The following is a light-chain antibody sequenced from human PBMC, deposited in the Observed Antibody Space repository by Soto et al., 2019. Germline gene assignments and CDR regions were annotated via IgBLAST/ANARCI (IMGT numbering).Light chain of an antibody. J-gene: IGLJ2*01. Sequence: QSVLTQPPSVSEAPRQRVTISCSGSSSNIGNNAVNWYQQLPGKAPKLLIYYGDLLPSGVSDRFSGSKSGTSASLAISGLQSEDEADYYCAEWDDSLNGPVFGGGTKLTVL. V-gene: IGLV1-36*01. CDR1: SSNIGNNA. CDR2: YGD. CDR3: AEWDDSLNGPV.